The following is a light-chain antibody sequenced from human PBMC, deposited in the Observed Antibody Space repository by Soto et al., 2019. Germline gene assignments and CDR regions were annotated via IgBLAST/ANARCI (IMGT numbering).Light chain of an antibody. Sequence: DIPMTQSPSTLSASMGDTVTITCRASQNIGRWLAWYQQKPGKAPKLLIYDASNLESGVPSRISGSGSGTEFTLTISSLQPDDFATYYCQQFTSYSSLTFGPGTKVHIK. CDR3: QQFTSYSSLT. J-gene: IGKJ3*01. V-gene: IGKV1-5*01. CDR2: DAS. CDR1: QNIGRW.